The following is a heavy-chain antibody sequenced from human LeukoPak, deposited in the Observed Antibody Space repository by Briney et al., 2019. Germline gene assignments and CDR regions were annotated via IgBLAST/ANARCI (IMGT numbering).Heavy chain of an antibody. Sequence: GGSLRLSCAASGFTFSNAWMSWVRQAPGKGLEWVGRIKSKTDGGTTDYAAPVKGRFTISRDDSKNTLYPQMNSLKTEDTAVYCCTTADHCSGGSCYSEPASGYGAEVDYWGQGTLVTVSS. D-gene: IGHD2-15*01. CDR2: IKSKTDGGTT. CDR1: GFTFSNAW. J-gene: IGHJ4*02. CDR3: TTADHCSGGSCYSEPASGYGAEVDY. V-gene: IGHV3-15*01.